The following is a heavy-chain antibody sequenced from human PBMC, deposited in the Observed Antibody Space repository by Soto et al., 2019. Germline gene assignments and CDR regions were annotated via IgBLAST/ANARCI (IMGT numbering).Heavy chain of an antibody. CDR2: INPSGGST. CDR3: AREYCSGGACSRKKFDS. V-gene: IGHV1-46*01. D-gene: IGHD2-15*01. CDR1: GYDFTTYF. J-gene: IGHJ4*02. Sequence: QVQLVQSGAEVKKPGASVKVSCTASGYDFTTYFLHWVRQAPGQGLEWMGMINPSGGSTNYAQKFQGRVTMTSDTSTSTVHMELSRLRSEDTAVYLCAREYCSGGACSRKKFDSWGQGTLVTVSS.